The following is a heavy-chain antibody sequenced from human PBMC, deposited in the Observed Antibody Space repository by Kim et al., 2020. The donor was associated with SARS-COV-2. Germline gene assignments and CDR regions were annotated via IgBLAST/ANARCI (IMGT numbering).Heavy chain of an antibody. V-gene: IGHV1-18*04. Sequence: ASVKVSCKASGYTFTSYGISWVRQAPGQGLEWMGWISAYNGNTNYAQKLQGRVTMTTDTSTSTAYMELRSLRSDDTAVYYCARARIQYGSGIGWFDPWGQGTLVTVSS. J-gene: IGHJ5*02. D-gene: IGHD3-10*01. CDR3: ARARIQYGSGIGWFDP. CDR2: ISAYNGNT. CDR1: GYTFTSYG.